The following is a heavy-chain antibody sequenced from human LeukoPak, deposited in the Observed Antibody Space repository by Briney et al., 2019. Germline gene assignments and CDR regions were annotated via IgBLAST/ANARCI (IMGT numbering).Heavy chain of an antibody. V-gene: IGHV4-59*12. CDR2: IYYSGST. CDR1: GGSISSYY. J-gene: IGHJ4*02. D-gene: IGHD6-19*01. Sequence: SETLSLTCTVSGGSISSYYWSWIRQPPGKGLEWIGYIYYSGSTNYNPSLRSRVTISVDTSKNQFSLKLSSVTAADTAVYYCAREGGIAVAGTATFDYWGQGTLVTVSS. CDR3: AREGGIAVAGTATFDY.